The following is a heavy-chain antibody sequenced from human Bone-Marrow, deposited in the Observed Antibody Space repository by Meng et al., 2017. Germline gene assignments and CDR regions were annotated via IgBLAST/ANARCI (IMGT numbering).Heavy chain of an antibody. V-gene: IGHV3-49*04. CDR2: IRGKPYGGTS. CDR1: GFIFGDYA. CDR3: TRASQTTVRGVIADYYFGMDV. J-gene: IGHJ6*02. Sequence: LKISCTTSGFIFGDYAISWVRQAAGKGLEWVGVIRGKPYGGTSEYAASVQGRFSISRDDSKSIAYLQMNSLKTDDTAVYYCTRASQTTVRGVIADYYFGMDVWGQGTTVTVSS. D-gene: IGHD3-10*02.